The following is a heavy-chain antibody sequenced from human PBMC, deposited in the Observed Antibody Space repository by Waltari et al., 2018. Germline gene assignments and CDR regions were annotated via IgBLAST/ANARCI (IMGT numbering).Heavy chain of an antibody. J-gene: IGHJ4*02. D-gene: IGHD3-16*01. CDR1: GGSIRSSSYY. Sequence: QLQLQESGPGLVKPSETLSLTCTVSGGSIRSSSYYWGWIRQPPGKGLEWIGSIYYSGSTYYNPSLKSRVTISVDTSKNQFSLKLSSVTAADTAVYYCAKTTLKGGIYWGQGTLVTVSS. CDR2: IYYSGST. V-gene: IGHV4-39*01. CDR3: AKTTLKGGIY.